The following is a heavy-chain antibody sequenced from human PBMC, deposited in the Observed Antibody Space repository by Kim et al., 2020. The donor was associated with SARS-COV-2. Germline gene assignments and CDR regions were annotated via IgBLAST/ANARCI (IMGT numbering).Heavy chain of an antibody. CDR2: FDPEDGET. D-gene: IGHD6-19*01. CDR3: ATAIAVDGTTIYYSFGMDV. V-gene: IGHV1-24*01. J-gene: IGHJ6*02. Sequence: ASVKVSCKVSGYTLTELSMHWVRQAPGKGLEWMGGFDPEDGETIYAQKFQGRVTMTEDTSTDTAYMELSSLRSEDTAVYYCATAIAVDGTTIYYSFGMDVWGQGTTVTVSS. CDR1: GYTLTELS.